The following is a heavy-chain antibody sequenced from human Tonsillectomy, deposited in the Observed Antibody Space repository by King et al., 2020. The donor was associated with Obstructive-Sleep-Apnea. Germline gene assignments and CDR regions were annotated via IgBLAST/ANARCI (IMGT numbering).Heavy chain of an antibody. CDR2: IYYSGST. D-gene: IGHD3-22*01. CDR1: GGSISSGDYY. V-gene: IGHV4-30-4*01. Sequence: QLQESGPGLVKPSQTLSLTCTVSGGSISSGDYYWSWIRQPPGKGLEWIGYIYYSGSTYYNPSLKSRVTISVDTSKNQFSLKLSSVTAADTAVYYCARLIYYYDSSGYYYVDYWGQGTLVTVSS. J-gene: IGHJ4*02. CDR3: ARLIYYYDSSGYYYVDY.